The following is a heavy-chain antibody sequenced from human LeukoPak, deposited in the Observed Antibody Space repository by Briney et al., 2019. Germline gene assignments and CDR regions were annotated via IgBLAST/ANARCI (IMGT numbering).Heavy chain of an antibody. D-gene: IGHD5-18*01. J-gene: IGHJ5*02. CDR3: ARRVEYNYGFRFDP. CDR1: GGSIRSYL. CDR2: IYSSDNT. Sequence: SETLSLTCTVSGGSIRSYLWNWIRQPAGKGLEWIGHIYSSDNTSYNPSLKSRVTMSVDTSKNQFSLKLTSVAAADTAVYYCARRVEYNYGFRFDPWGQGTLVTVSS. V-gene: IGHV4-4*07.